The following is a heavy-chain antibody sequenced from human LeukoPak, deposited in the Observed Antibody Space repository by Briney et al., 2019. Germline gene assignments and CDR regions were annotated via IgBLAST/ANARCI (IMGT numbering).Heavy chain of an antibody. J-gene: IGHJ6*03. D-gene: IGHD3-3*01. V-gene: IGHV4-59*12. CDR3: ARYDFWSGYTGDYYYYYMDV. CDR1: GGSLSSYY. CDR2: IYYSGST. Sequence: PSETLSLTCTVSGGSLSSYYWSWIRQPPGTGLEWIGYIYYSGSTNYNPSLESRVTMSVDTSKNQFSLMLSSVTAADTAVYYCARYDFWSGYTGDYYYYYMDVWGKGTTVTVSS.